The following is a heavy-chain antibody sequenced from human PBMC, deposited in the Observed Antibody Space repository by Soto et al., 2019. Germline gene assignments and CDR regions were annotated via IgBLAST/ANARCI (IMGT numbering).Heavy chain of an antibody. V-gene: IGHV4-39*07. Sequence: SETLSLTCTVSGASISSSGYYWGWIRQPPGKGLEWIASIYYSGSTYYNPSLQSRVTISVDTSKNQISLKLSSVTAADTAVYYCARDSGYSYGYGVYFDYWGQGTLVTVSS. CDR1: GASISSSGYY. CDR3: ARDSGYSYGYGVYFDY. J-gene: IGHJ4*02. CDR2: IYYSGST. D-gene: IGHD5-18*01.